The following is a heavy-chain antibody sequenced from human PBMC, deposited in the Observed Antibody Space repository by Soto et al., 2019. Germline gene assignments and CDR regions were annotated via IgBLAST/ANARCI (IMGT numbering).Heavy chain of an antibody. Sequence: PGGSLRLSCAVSGFTFSDYGMHWVRQAPGKGLEWVAVMSYAGSYKYYADSVKGRFTISRDNSKSTLYLQMMSLRAEDTAVYYCAKDLYVQPPSGWFDPWGQGTVVTVSS. D-gene: IGHD1-26*01. CDR3: AKDLYVQPPSGWFDP. CDR2: MSYAGSYK. J-gene: IGHJ5*02. V-gene: IGHV3-30*18. CDR1: GFTFSDYG.